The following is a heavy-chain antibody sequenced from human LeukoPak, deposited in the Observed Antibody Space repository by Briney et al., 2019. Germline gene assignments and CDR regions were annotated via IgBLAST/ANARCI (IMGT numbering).Heavy chain of an antibody. V-gene: IGHV3-23*01. J-gene: IGHJ4*02. CDR1: GFTSSSYA. CDR3: AKGGGSSCYSPSDY. D-gene: IGHD2-15*01. Sequence: PGGSLRLSCAASGFTSSSYAMSWVRQAPGKGLEWVSAISGSGTDTFYAISVKGRFTISRDNPKNTLYLQMNSLRAEDTAVYYCAKGGGSSCYSPSDYWGQGTLVTVSS. CDR2: ISGSGTDT.